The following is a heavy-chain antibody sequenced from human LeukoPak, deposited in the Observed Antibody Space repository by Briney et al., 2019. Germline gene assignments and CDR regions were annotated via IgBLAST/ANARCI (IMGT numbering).Heavy chain of an antibody. CDR2: IYPGDSDT. J-gene: IGHJ4*02. V-gene: IGHV5-51*01. CDR1: GYNFTNYW. CDR3: ARGRYSRGWFDY. D-gene: IGHD6-19*01. Sequence: GESLKISCKVSGYNFTNYWIGWVRQMPGKGLEGVGIIYPGDSDTRYSPSFQGQVTISADKSITTAYLQWSSLKASHTAMYYCARGRYSRGWFDYWGQGTLVTVSS.